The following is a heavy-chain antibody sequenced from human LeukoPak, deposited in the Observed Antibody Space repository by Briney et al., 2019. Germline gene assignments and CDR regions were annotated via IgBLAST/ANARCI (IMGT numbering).Heavy chain of an antibody. D-gene: IGHD3-22*01. CDR3: TKRPVVVITTPYFDY. CDR1: GFTFSSYA. Sequence: GGSLRLSCAASGFTFSSYAMSWVPQAPGKGLEWVSTISGSGTSTYYADSVKGRFTISRDNSKNTLYLQMNSLRAEDTAVYYCTKRPVVVITTPYFDYWGQGTLVTVSS. J-gene: IGHJ4*02. V-gene: IGHV3-23*01. CDR2: ISGSGTST.